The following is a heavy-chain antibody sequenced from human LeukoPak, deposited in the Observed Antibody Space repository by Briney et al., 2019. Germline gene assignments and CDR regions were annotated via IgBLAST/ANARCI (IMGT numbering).Heavy chain of an antibody. J-gene: IGHJ4*02. CDR3: ARRAGAYSHPYDY. CDR2: IYSDNT. D-gene: IGHD4/OR15-4a*01. V-gene: IGHV3-53*01. Sequence: GGSLRLSCTVSGFTVSSNSMSWVRQAPGKGLEWVSFIYSDNTHYSDSVKGRFTISRDNSKNTLYLQMNGLRAEDTAAYYCARRAGAYSHPYDYWGQGTLVTVSS. CDR1: GFTVSSNS.